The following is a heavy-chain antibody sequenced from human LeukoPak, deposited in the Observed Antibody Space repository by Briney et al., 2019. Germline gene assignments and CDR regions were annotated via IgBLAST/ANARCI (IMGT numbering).Heavy chain of an antibody. V-gene: IGHV3-72*01. CDR2: TRNRANSYTT. CDR1: GFIFSSYA. CDR3: ARDRMSY. D-gene: IGHD2-15*01. Sequence: GGSLRLSCAASGFIFSSYAMSWVRQAPGKGLEWVGRTRNRANSYTTEYAASVKGRFTISRDDSKNLLYLQMNSLETEDTAVYYCARDRMSYWGQGTLVTVSS. J-gene: IGHJ4*02.